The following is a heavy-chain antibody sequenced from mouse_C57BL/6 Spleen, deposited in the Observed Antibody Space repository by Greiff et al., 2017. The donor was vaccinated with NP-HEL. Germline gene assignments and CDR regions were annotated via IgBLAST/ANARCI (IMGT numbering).Heavy chain of an antibody. Sequence: EVKLVESGPGLVKPSQSLSLTCSVTGYSITSGYYWNWIRQFPGNKLEWMGYISYDGSNNYNPSLKNRISITRDTSKNQFFLKLNSVTTEDTATYYCANNPYYGSSYGFAYWGQGTLVTVSA. V-gene: IGHV3-6*01. CDR3: ANNPYYGSSYGFAY. D-gene: IGHD1-1*01. CDR1: GYSITSGYY. CDR2: ISYDGSN. J-gene: IGHJ3*01.